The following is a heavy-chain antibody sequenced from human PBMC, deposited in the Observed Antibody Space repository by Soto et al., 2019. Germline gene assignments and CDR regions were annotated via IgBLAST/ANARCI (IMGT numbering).Heavy chain of an antibody. CDR3: ERGPGGPDGPGDY. D-gene: IGHD2-15*01. CDR1: GYTFTSYA. CDR2: INAGNGNT. J-gene: IGHJ4*02. Sequence: QVQLVQSGAEVKKPGASVKVSCKASGYTFTSYAMHWVRQAPGQRLEWMGWINAGNGNTKYSQKFQGRVTITRDTSASTAYMELSSLRSEDTAVYSCERGPGGPDGPGDYWGQGTLVTVSS. V-gene: IGHV1-3*01.